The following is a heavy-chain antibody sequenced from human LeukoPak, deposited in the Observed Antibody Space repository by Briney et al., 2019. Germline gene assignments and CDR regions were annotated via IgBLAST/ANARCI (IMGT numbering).Heavy chain of an antibody. CDR3: AKDPRAYYYDSSGNY. CDR2: IYSGGST. V-gene: IGHV3-66*01. J-gene: IGHJ4*02. D-gene: IGHD3-22*01. Sequence: GGSLRLSCAASGFTVSSNYMSWVRQAPGKGLEWVSVIYSGGSTYYADSVKGRFTISRDNSKNTLYLQMNSLRAEDTAVCYCAKDPRAYYYDSSGNYWGQGTLVTVSS. CDR1: GFTVSSNY.